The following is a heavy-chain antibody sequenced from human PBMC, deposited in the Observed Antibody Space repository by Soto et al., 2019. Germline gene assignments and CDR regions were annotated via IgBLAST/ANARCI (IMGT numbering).Heavy chain of an antibody. J-gene: IGHJ6*02. CDR2: ISYEGSNK. CDR3: AKDAVIGSGSYGMDV. CDR1: GFTFSTYV. V-gene: IGHV3-30*18. D-gene: IGHD3-10*01. Sequence: GGSLRLSCAASGFTFSTYVMHWVRQAPGKGLEWVALISYEGSNKYYADSVKGRFTISRDNSKNTLYLQMNSLRAEDTALYYCAKDAVIGSGSYGMDVWGQGTTVTVSS.